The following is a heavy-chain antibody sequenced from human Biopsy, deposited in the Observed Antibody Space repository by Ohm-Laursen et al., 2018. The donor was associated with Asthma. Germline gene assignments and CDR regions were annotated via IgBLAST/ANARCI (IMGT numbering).Heavy chain of an antibody. V-gene: IGHV3-30*18. D-gene: IGHD3-3*01. CDR3: AKRRGYSDLTDFDH. CDR1: GFVFRSHA. Sequence: SLRLSCTASGFVFRSHAMHWVRQAPGKGLEWVAVVSYDGGVAHYADSMKGRFTISRDNAKSTLYLQMNRLRTDDTAVYYCAKRRGYSDLTDFDHWGQGTLVTVST. CDR2: VSYDGGVA. J-gene: IGHJ4*02.